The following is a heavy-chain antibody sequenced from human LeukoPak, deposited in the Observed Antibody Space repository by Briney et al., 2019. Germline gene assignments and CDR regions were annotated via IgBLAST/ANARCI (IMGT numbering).Heavy chain of an antibody. Sequence: ASVKVSCKSSGYTFTDYFLHWVRQAPGQGLEWMGCINLHTGGAHYAQKFQDWVSLTRDTSIDTAFMELSSLRSDATAIYYCAREGIVATPHYFDYWGQGTLVTVSS. D-gene: IGHD5-12*01. V-gene: IGHV1-2*04. CDR3: AREGIVATPHYFDY. CDR1: GYTFTDYF. J-gene: IGHJ4*02. CDR2: INLHTGGA.